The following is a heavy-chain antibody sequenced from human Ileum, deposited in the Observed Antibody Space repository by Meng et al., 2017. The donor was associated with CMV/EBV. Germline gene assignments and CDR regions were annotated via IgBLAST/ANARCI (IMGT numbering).Heavy chain of an antibody. CDR2: VIPDGSGT. V-gene: IGHV3-74*01. D-gene: IGHD5-18*01. Sequence: GESLKISCAASGFTFSSSYMYWVRQVPGKGLVWVSRVIPDGSGTGYADAVKGRFTISRDNAKNTLYLQMNSLRVEDTAVYYCARESVNLVTDSWGQGMPVTVSS. CDR1: GFTFSSSY. CDR3: ARESVNLVTDS. J-gene: IGHJ4*02.